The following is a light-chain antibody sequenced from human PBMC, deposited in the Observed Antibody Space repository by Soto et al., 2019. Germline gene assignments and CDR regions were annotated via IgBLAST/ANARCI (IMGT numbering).Light chain of an antibody. CDR3: SSYTSSRTPYVV. CDR2: DVS. Sequence: QSVLTQPASVYGSPGQSITISCTGTSSDVGGYNYVSWYQQHPGKAPKLMIYDVSNRPSGVSNRFSGSKSGNTASLTISGLQAEDEADYYCSSYTSSRTPYVVFGGGTKLTVL. CDR1: SSDVGGYNY. V-gene: IGLV2-14*01. J-gene: IGLJ2*01.